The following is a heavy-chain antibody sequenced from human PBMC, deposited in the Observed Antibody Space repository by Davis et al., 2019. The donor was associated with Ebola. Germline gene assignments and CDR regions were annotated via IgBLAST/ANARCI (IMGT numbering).Heavy chain of an antibody. Sequence: SVKVSCKASGGTFSSYAISWVRQAPGQGLEWMGRIIPILGIANYAQKFQGRVTITADKSTSTAYMELSSLRSEDTAVYYCAERGGSGAYYFDYWGQGTLVTVSS. J-gene: IGHJ4*02. CDR3: AERGGSGAYYFDY. CDR1: GGTFSSYA. D-gene: IGHD3-16*01. V-gene: IGHV1-69*04. CDR2: IIPILGIA.